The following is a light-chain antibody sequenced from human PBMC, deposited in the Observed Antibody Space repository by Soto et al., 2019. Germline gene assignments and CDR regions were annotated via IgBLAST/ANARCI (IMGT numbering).Light chain of an antibody. CDR1: QSVSSN. CDR2: GAS. V-gene: IGKV3-15*01. CDR3: QQANSFPRT. J-gene: IGKJ1*01. Sequence: EIVMTQSPATLSVSPGERATLSCRASQSVSSNLAWYQQKPGQTPRLLIYGASTRATGIPARFSGSGSGTDFNLTISRLQTEDFATYYCQQANSFPRTFGQGTKVDIK.